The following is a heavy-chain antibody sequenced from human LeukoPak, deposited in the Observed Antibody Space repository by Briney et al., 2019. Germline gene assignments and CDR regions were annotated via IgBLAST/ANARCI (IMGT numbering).Heavy chain of an antibody. Sequence: GGSLRLSCAASGFTVSSNYMSWVRQAPGRGLEWVSVIYSDGNTYYAGSVKGRFTISRDNAKNSLYLQMNSLRAEDTAVYYCAREGRKSRGVDIVRKKETGYYYMDVWGKGTTVTVSS. J-gene: IGHJ6*03. V-gene: IGHV3-66*01. CDR2: IYSDGNT. D-gene: IGHD2-15*01. CDR1: GFTVSSNY. CDR3: AREGRKSRGVDIVRKKETGYYYMDV.